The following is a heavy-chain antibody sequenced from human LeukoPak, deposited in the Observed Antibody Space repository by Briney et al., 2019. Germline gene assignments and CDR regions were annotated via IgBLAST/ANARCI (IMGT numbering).Heavy chain of an antibody. CDR2: ISYDGSNK. J-gene: IGHJ4*02. D-gene: IGHD1-26*01. CDR1: GFTFSSYA. V-gene: IGHV3-30-3*01. CDR3: ARDSFWLGATSSYFDY. Sequence: QPGGSLRLSCAASGFTFSSYAMHWVRQAPGKGLEWVAVISYDGSNKYYADSVKGRFTISRDNSKNTLYLQMNSLRAEDTAVYYCARDSFWLGATSSYFDYWGQGTLVTVSS.